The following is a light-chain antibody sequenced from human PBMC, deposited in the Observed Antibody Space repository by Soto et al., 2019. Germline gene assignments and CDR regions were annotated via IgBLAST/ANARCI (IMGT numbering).Light chain of an antibody. CDR3: SSYTGSSTLYV. Sequence: QSALTQPASVSGSPGQSITISCTGTSSDVGGYNYVSWYRQHPGKAPKLMIYEVSNRPSGVSNRFSGSKSGNTASLTISGLQDEDEADYYCSSYTGSSTLYVFGTGTKVTVL. CDR1: SSDVGGYNY. CDR2: EVS. J-gene: IGLJ1*01. V-gene: IGLV2-14*01.